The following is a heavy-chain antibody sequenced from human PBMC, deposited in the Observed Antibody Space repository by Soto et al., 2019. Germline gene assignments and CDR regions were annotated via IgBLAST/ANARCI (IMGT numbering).Heavy chain of an antibody. D-gene: IGHD6-13*01. CDR2: FSLSGTT. CDR1: GASITGSFF. Sequence: PSETLSLTCTVSGASITGSFFCSWIRQPAGKGLEWIGRFSLSGTTNYNPSLRSRVTMSADVSKNQFSLRLTSVTAADTALYYCARGMTPPGAPAWYRFDSWGQGTLVTVSS. J-gene: IGHJ4*02. CDR3: ARGMTPPGAPAWYRFDS. V-gene: IGHV4-4*07.